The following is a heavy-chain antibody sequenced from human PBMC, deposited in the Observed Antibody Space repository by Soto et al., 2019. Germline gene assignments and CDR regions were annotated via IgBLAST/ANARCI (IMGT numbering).Heavy chain of an antibody. CDR1: GFSLSSYG. J-gene: IGHJ4*02. V-gene: IGHV3-33*01. CDR3: ARSPPGVAGRYYFDY. Sequence: QVQLVESGGGVVQPGMSLRLSCAASGFSLSSYGMHWVRQAPGKGLDRVAVIWYDGSNKYYGDSVKGRFTISRDNSKNTLYLQMNSLRAEDTAVYYCARSPPGVAGRYYFDYWGQGTLLTVSS. CDR2: IWYDGSNK. D-gene: IGHD2-15*01.